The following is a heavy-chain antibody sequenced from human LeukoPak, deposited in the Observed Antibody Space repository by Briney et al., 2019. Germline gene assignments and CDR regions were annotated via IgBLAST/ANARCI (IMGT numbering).Heavy chain of an antibody. D-gene: IGHD6-6*01. V-gene: IGHV3-7*01. J-gene: IGHJ4*02. CDR1: GFTFSTYC. CDR3: ARDGSSSLSSSAPPPTDFDY. Sequence: TGGSLRLSCAASGFTFSTYCMSWVRQAPGKGLEWVANIKQDGSQKQYVDSVKGRFTISRDDAKNSLYLQMNSLRAEDTAVYYCARDGSSSLSSSAPPPTDFDYWGQGTLVTVSS. CDR2: IKQDGSQK.